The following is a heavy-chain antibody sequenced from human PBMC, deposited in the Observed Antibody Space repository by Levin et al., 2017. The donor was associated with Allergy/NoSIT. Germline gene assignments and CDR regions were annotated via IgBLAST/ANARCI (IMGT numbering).Heavy chain of an antibody. J-gene: IGHJ6*03. D-gene: IGHD3-3*01. V-gene: IGHV4-59*01. Sequence: PGGSLRLSCTVSGGSISSYYWSWIRQPPGKGLEWIGYIYYSGSTNYNPSLKSRVTISVDTSKNQFSLKLSSVTAADTAVYYCARDLKWPAPKGSGYYYYYMDVWGKGTTVTVSS. CDR2: IYYSGST. CDR3: ARDLKWPAPKGSGYYYYYMDV. CDR1: GGSISSYY.